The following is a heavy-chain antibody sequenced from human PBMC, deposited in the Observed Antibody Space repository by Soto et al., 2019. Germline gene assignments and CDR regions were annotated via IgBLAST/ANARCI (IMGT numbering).Heavy chain of an antibody. CDR2: MNPNSGNT. Sequence: ASVKVSCKSSGYTFTTSGISWVRQAPGQGLEWMGWMNPNSGNTGYAQKFQGRVTMTRNTSISTAYMELSSLRSEDTAVYYCARALSGSYFEWGQGTMVTVSS. V-gene: IGHV1-8*02. D-gene: IGHD1-26*01. J-gene: IGHJ3*01. CDR3: ARALSGSYFE. CDR1: GYTFTTSG.